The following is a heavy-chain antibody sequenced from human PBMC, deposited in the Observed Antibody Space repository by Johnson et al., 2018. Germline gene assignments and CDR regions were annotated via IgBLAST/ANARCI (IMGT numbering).Heavy chain of an antibody. Sequence: VQLVQSGGGVVRPGGSLRLSCAASGFTFDDSDMSWVRQAPGKGLEWVSGMNWHGGSIGDADSVKGRFTISRDNSKNTLSLQMNSLIAEDTALYYCAKTGDSSGYYYCFSYMDVWGKGTTVTVSS. V-gene: IGHV3-20*04. D-gene: IGHD3-22*01. CDR3: AKTGDSSGYYYCFSYMDV. CDR2: MNWHGGSI. J-gene: IGHJ6*03. CDR1: GFTFDDSD.